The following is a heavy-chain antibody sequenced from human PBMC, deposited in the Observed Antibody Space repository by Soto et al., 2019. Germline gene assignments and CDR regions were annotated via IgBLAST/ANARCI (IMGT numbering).Heavy chain of an antibody. CDR3: ARDSEERLLYRPHDY. J-gene: IGHJ4*02. CDR1: GFTFSSYS. Sequence: GGSLRLSCAASGFTFSSYSMNWVRQAPGKGLEWVSSISSSSSYIYYADSVKGRFTISRDNAKNSLYLQMNSLRAEDTAVYYCARDSEERLLYRPHDYCGQGTLFSVSS. CDR2: ISSSSSYI. D-gene: IGHD3-3*01. V-gene: IGHV3-21*01.